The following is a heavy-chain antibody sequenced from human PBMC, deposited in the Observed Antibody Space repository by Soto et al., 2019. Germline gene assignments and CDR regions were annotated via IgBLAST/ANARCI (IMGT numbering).Heavy chain of an antibody. J-gene: IGHJ6*03. CDR2: IIPILGIA. CDR1: GGAFSSYT. V-gene: IGHV1-69*02. Sequence: SVKVSCKASGGAFSSYTISWVRQAPGQGLEWMGRIIPILGIANYAQKFQGRVTITADKSTSTAYMELSSLRSEDTAVYYCARSVCDAMDNYYYYYMDVWGKGTTVTVSS. CDR3: ARSVCDAMDNYYYYYMDV. D-gene: IGHD2-2*01.